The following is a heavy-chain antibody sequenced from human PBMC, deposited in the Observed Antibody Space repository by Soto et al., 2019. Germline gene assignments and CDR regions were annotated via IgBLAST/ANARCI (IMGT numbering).Heavy chain of an antibody. V-gene: IGHV3-30*18. CDR2: ISYDGSNK. J-gene: IGHJ4*02. D-gene: IGHD5-18*01. CDR3: AKDWQGGPYSYGFFDY. Sequence: QVQLVESGGGVVQPGRSLRLSCAASGFTFSSYGMHWVRQAPGKGLEWVAVISYDGSNKYYADSVKGRFTISRDNSKNTLYLQMNSLRAKDTAVYYCAKDWQGGPYSYGFFDYWGQGTLVTVSS. CDR1: GFTFSSYG.